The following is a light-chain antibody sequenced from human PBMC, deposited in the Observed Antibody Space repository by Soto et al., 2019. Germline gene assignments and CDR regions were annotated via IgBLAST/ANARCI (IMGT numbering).Light chain of an antibody. J-gene: IGLJ1*01. Sequence: QSALTQPASVSGSPGQSITISCTGSGSDIGAYNYVSWYQQHPGKAPKLLIHGVTRRPSGVSSRFSASKSAYTASLTISGLQAEDEANYYRSSFTTSYFYVFGPGTQLTVL. CDR3: SSFTTSYFYV. CDR1: GSDIGAYNY. CDR2: GVT. V-gene: IGLV2-14*01.